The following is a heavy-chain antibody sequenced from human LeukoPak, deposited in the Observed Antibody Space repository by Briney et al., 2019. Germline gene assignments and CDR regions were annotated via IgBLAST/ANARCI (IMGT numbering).Heavy chain of an antibody. CDR3: ARSSQRIATSPDFDI. D-gene: IGHD2-2*01. V-gene: IGHV1-2*02. Sequence: ASVKVSCKAPGYTFIGYYLHWVRRRPGQGLEWMGWINPNGGRIKYSENFQGRVTLTRDTSISTAYMELNRLGSDDTGLYYCARSSQRIATSPDFDIWGQGTLVSVSS. CDR1: GYTFIGYY. J-gene: IGHJ4*02. CDR2: INPNGGRI.